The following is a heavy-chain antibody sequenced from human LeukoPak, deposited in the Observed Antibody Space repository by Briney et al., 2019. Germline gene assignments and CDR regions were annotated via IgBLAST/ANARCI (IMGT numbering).Heavy chain of an antibody. CDR3: ARVATMVRVPLDALDI. D-gene: IGHD3-10*01. J-gene: IGHJ3*02. V-gene: IGHV3-48*03. CDR2: ISRSGNTI. Sequence: GGSLRLSCAISGFTFSGCELTWVRQAPGKGLEWISYISRSGNTIYYADSVKGRFTTSRDNAKNSLYLQMNSLRVEDTAVYYCARVATMVRVPLDALDIWGQGTMVSVSS. CDR1: GFTFSGCE.